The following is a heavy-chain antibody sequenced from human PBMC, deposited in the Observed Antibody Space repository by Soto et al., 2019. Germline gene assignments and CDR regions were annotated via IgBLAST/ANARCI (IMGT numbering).Heavy chain of an antibody. J-gene: IGHJ4*02. D-gene: IGHD3-22*01. CDR3: ARGAYARSGYYENYFDY. Sequence: EVQLVESGGGLVQPGGSLRLSCAASGFTVSSNYMSWVRQAPGKGLEWVSVIYSGGSTYYADSVKGRFTISSGITKNTLFLQMNSLRAEDTAVYYCARGAYARSGYYENYFDYWGQGTLGTVSS. V-gene: IGHV3-66*01. CDR1: GFTVSSNY. CDR2: IYSGGST.